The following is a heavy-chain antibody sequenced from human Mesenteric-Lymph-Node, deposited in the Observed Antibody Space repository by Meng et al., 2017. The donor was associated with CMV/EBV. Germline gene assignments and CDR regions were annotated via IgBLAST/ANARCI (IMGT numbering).Heavy chain of an antibody. J-gene: IGHJ4*02. CDR3: ARDLSSSWLSDY. CDR1: GFTFSSFG. V-gene: IGHV3-30*02. D-gene: IGHD6-13*01. Sequence: GESLKISCAASGFTFSSFGMQWVRQAPGKGLEWVAFIRYDGSNKYYADSVKGRFTISRDNSKNTLYLQMNSLRPEDTAVYYCARDLSSSWLSDYWGQGTLVTVSS. CDR2: IRYDGSNK.